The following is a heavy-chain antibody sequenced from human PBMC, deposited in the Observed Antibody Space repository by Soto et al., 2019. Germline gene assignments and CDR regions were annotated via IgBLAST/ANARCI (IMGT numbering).Heavy chain of an antibody. CDR2: VNAGNGNT. J-gene: IGHJ5*02. D-gene: IGHD3-10*01. CDR1: GYTFTSYA. CDR3: ARDRVTMVRGVIRTIHWFDP. Sequence: QVQLVQSGAVVKKPGASVKVSCKASGYTFTSYAMHWVRQAPGQRLEWMGWVNAGNGNTKYSQKFQGRVTITRDTSASTAYMELSSLRSEDTAVYYCARDRVTMVRGVIRTIHWFDPWGQGTLVTVSS. V-gene: IGHV1-3*01.